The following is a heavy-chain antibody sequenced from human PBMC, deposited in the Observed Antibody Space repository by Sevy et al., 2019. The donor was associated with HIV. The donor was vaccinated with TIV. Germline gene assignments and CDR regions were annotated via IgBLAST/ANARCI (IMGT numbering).Heavy chain of an antibody. V-gene: IGHV3-15*01. D-gene: IGHD5-12*01. CDR1: GFTFRNAW. J-gene: IGHJ4*02. CDR3: LADGHTEYSGYDWGITSDSTDY. CDR2: IKSKSNGGTT. Sequence: GGYLRLSCAASGFTFRNAWMTWVRQAPGKGLEWIGRIKSKSNGGTTDYATPVKGRFTISRDDSKNMLYLQMNRLETEDTAVYYCLADGHTEYSGYDWGITSDSTDYWGQGTLVTVSS.